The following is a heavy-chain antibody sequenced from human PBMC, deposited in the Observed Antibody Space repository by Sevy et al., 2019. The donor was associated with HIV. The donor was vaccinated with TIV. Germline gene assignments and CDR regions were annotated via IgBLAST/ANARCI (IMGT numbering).Heavy chain of an antibody. Sequence: GGSLRLSCAASGFTVSSSYMTWVRQPPGKGLEWVSDIYSGGSTYYADSVEGRFIISRDNSRNTQYLQMNNLRADDTAVDYCARGRGVFGAVAINWFDPWGQGALVTVSS. CDR2: IYSGGST. CDR1: GFTVSSSY. J-gene: IGHJ5*02. D-gene: IGHD3-3*01. CDR3: ARGRGVFGAVAINWFDP. V-gene: IGHV3-53*01.